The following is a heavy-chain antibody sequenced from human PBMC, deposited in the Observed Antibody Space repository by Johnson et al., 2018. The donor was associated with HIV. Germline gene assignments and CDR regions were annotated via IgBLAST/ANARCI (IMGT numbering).Heavy chain of an antibody. V-gene: IGHV3-53*01. Sequence: VQLVESGGGLIQPGGSLRLSCAASGFTVSSNYMSWVRQAPGKGLEWVSVISDSGGSTHYADSVKGRFTIARDNSKNTLYLQMNSLRAEDTAVYYCAREGFSGTYFSAFDIWGRGTMVTVSS. CDR3: AREGFSGTYFSAFDI. CDR1: GFTVSSNY. D-gene: IGHD1-1*01. CDR2: ISDSGGST. J-gene: IGHJ3*02.